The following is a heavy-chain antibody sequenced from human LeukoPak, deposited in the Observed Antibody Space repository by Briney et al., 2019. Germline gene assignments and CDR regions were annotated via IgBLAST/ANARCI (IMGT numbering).Heavy chain of an antibody. CDR1: GFTFSSYA. D-gene: IGHD6-19*01. CDR2: ISGSGGST. V-gene: IGHV3-23*01. Sequence: GSLRLSCAASGFTFSSYAMSWVRQAPGKGLEWVSAISGSGGSTYYADSVKGRFTISRDNSKNTLYLQMNSLRAEDTAVYYCAKRWDSSGWYGNFDYWGQGTLVTVSS. J-gene: IGHJ4*02. CDR3: AKRWDSSGWYGNFDY.